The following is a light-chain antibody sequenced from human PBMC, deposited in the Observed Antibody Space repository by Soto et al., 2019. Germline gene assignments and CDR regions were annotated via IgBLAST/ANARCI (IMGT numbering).Light chain of an antibody. Sequence: ALTQPASVSGSPGQSITISCTGTSSDVGGSNYVSWYQQHPGKAPKVMIYDVSNRPSGVSTRFSGSKSGNTASLTISGLQADDEADYYCNSYTSSRTGVFGTGTKAPS. CDR2: DVS. CDR3: NSYTSSRTGV. CDR1: SSDVGGSNY. J-gene: IGLJ1*01. V-gene: IGLV2-14*01.